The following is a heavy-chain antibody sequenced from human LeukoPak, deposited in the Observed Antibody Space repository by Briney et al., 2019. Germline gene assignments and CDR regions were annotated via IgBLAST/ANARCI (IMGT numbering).Heavy chain of an antibody. Sequence: PSETLSLTCTVSGASMSSNYWSWIRQPPGKGLEWIGYIYHSGNTNYSPSLESRVTMSVDESKNQFSLRVHFVSAADTAVYYCASTRRAAVAGRFDSWGQGTLVTVSP. CDR1: GASMSSNY. J-gene: IGHJ4*02. D-gene: IGHD6-19*01. CDR3: ASTRRAAVAGRFDS. V-gene: IGHV4-4*09. CDR2: IYHSGNT.